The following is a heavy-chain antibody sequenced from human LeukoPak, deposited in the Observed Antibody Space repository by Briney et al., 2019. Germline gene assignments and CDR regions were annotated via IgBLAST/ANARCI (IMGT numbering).Heavy chain of an antibody. CDR1: GFTFSSYS. CDR2: ISSSSSYI. D-gene: IGHD6-13*01. V-gene: IGHV3-21*01. Sequence: GGSLRLSCAASGFTFSSYSMNWVRQAPGKGLEWVSSISSSSSYIYYADSVKGRFTISGDNAKDSLYLQVNSLRAEDTAVYYCASSGWAAAGRFDYWGQGTLVTVSS. J-gene: IGHJ4*02. CDR3: ASSGWAAAGRFDY.